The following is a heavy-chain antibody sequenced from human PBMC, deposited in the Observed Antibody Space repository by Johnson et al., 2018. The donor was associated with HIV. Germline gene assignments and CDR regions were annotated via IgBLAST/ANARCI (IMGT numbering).Heavy chain of an antibody. CDR3: AKCRGLGARGAFDI. Sequence: VQLVESGGGLVQPGESLRLSCVASGFTFSGYWMTWVRQAPGKGLEWVSVIYSGGSTYYADSVKGRFTISRDNSKNTLYLQMSSLRAEDTAVYYCAKCRGLGARGAFDIWGQGTTVTVSS. V-gene: IGHV3-66*02. D-gene: IGHD5-12*01. J-gene: IGHJ3*02. CDR1: GFTFSGYW. CDR2: IYSGGST.